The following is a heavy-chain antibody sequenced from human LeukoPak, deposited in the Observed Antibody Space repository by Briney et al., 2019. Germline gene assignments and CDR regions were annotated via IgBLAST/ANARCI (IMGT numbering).Heavy chain of an antibody. Sequence: GESLKISCKGSGYRFTNYWIGWVRQMPGKGLEWMGIVYPGDSDTRYSPSFQGQVTISADKSISTAYLQWSSLQASDTAMYYCARLGTWESSNAFDIWGQGTMVTVSS. CDR3: ARLGTWESSNAFDI. J-gene: IGHJ3*02. V-gene: IGHV5-51*01. D-gene: IGHD1-26*01. CDR1: GYRFTNYW. CDR2: VYPGDSDT.